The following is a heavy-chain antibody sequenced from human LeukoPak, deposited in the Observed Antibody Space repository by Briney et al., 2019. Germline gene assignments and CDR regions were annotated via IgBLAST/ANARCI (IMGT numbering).Heavy chain of an antibody. J-gene: IGHJ4*02. CDR2: ISSSSSTI. V-gene: IGHV3-48*01. CDR1: GFTFSSYS. D-gene: IGHD6-13*01. Sequence: GGSLRLSCAASGFTFSSYSMNWVRQAPGKGPEWVSYISSSSSTIYYADSVKGRFTISRDNAKNSLYLQMNSLRAEDTAVYYCARVGSPLDYWGQGTLVTVSS. CDR3: ARVGSPLDY.